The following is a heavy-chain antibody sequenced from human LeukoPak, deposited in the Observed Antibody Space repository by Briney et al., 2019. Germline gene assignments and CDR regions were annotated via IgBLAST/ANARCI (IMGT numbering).Heavy chain of an antibody. V-gene: IGHV1-2*04. CDR2: INPNSGGT. J-gene: IGHJ5*02. CDR1: GYTFTGYY. Sequence: ASVKVSCKASGYTFTGYYMHWVRQAPGQGLEWMGWINPNSGGTNYTQKFQGWVTMTRDTSISTAYMELSRLRSDDTAVYYCARGSRIAAAGTSFDWFDPWGQGTLVTVSS. D-gene: IGHD6-13*01. CDR3: ARGSRIAAAGTSFDWFDP.